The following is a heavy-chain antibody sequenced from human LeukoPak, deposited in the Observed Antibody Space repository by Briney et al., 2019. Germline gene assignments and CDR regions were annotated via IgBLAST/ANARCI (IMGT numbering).Heavy chain of an antibody. CDR3: ARVGSSSRFDY. J-gene: IGHJ4*02. CDR2: INPNSGGT. Sequence: ASVKVSCKASGYTFTGYYMHWVRQAPGQGLEWMGWINPNSGGTNYAQKFQGRVTMTRDMSTSTVYMELSSLRSEDTAVYYCARVGSSSRFDYWGQGTLVTVSS. CDR1: GYTFTGYY. D-gene: IGHD2-2*03. V-gene: IGHV1-2*02.